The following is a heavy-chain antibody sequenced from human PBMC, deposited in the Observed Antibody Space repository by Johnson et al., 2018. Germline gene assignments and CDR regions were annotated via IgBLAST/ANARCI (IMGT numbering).Heavy chain of an antibody. CDR3: ARDPNSAMVLGWFDP. D-gene: IGHD5-18*01. CDR2: IWYDGSNK. V-gene: IGHV3-33*01. Sequence: QVQLVQSGGGVVQPGRSXRLSCAASGFTFSTYGMHWVRQAPGTGLEWVAVIWYDGSNKYYGDSAQGRFTTSRDNSKNMLYLQMNSTRTEDTAMYYCARDPNSAMVLGWFDPWGQGTLVTVSS. J-gene: IGHJ5*02. CDR1: GFTFSTYG.